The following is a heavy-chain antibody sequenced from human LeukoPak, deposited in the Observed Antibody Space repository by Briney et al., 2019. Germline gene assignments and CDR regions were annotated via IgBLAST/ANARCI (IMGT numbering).Heavy chain of an antibody. Sequence: PSETLSLTCTVSGGSISSGDYYWSWIRQPPGKGLEWIGYIYYSGSTYYNPSLKSRVTISVDTSKNQFSLKLSSVTAADTAVYYCARVTGSGSLYYYYHMDVWGKGTTVTVSS. CDR3: ARVTGSGSLYYYYHMDV. J-gene: IGHJ6*03. CDR1: GGSISSGDYY. V-gene: IGHV4-30-4*02. CDR2: IYYSGST. D-gene: IGHD3-10*01.